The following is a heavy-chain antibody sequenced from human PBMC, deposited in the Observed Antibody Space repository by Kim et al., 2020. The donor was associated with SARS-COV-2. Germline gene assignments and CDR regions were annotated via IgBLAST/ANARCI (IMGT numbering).Heavy chain of an antibody. CDR1: GGSFSGYY. CDR2: INHSGST. CDR3: ARVAGSQLRFLEKGFDY. D-gene: IGHD3-3*01. Sequence: SETLSLTCAVYGGSFSGYYWSWIRQPPGKGLEWIGEINHSGSTNYNPSLKSRVTISVDTSKNQFSLKLSSVTAADTAVYYCARVAGSQLRFLEKGFDYWGQGTLVTVSS. V-gene: IGHV4-34*01. J-gene: IGHJ4*02.